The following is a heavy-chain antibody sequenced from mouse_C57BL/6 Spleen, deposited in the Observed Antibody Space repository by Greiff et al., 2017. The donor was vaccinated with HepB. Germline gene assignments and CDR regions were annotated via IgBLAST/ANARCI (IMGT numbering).Heavy chain of an antibody. V-gene: IGHV5-6*01. CDR1: GFTFSSYG. Sequence: EVQVVESGGDLVKPGGSLKLSCAASGFTFSSYGMSWVRQTPDKRLEWVATISSGGSYTYYPDSVKGRFTISRDNAKNTLYLQMSSLKSEDTAMYYCARHLFITTVVATRYFDVWGTGTTVTVSS. CDR2: ISSGGSYT. J-gene: IGHJ1*03. CDR3: ARHLFITTVVATRYFDV. D-gene: IGHD1-1*01.